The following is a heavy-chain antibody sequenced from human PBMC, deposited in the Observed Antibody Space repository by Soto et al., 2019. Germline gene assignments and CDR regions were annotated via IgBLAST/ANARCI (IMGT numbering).Heavy chain of an antibody. Sequence: GGSLRLSCAASGFTFSSYAMSWVRQAPGKGLEWVSAISSSSSSIYYADSVKGRFTISRDNSKNTLYLQMNSLRAEDTAVYYCANGRGYSYGQLDYWGQGTLVTVS. CDR3: ANGRGYSYGQLDY. CDR2: ISSSSSSI. CDR1: GFTFSSYA. V-gene: IGHV3-23*01. J-gene: IGHJ4*02. D-gene: IGHD5-18*01.